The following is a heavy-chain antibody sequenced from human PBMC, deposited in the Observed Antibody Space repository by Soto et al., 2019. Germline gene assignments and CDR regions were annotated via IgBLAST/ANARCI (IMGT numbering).Heavy chain of an antibody. CDR3: VRAGTGFQLDY. V-gene: IGHV3-72*01. CDR2: IRNKANSYTA. D-gene: IGHD3-9*01. CDR1: GFSFSDHY. Sequence: EVQLVESGGGLVQPGGSLRLSCAASGFSFSDHYMDWVCQASGKGLEWVGRIRNKANSYTAEYAASVKGRFTVSRDDSKNSLYLEMNSLKIEDTALYYCVRAGTGFQLDYWGQGTLVTVSS. J-gene: IGHJ4*02.